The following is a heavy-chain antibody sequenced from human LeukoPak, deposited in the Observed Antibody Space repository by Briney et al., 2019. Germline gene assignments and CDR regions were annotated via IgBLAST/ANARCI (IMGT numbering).Heavy chain of an antibody. V-gene: IGHV1-3*01. Sequence: ASVKVSCKASGYTFTSYAMHWVRQAPGQRLEWMGWINAGNGNTKYSQKFQGRVTITRDTSASTAYMELSSLRSEDTAVYYCARVYGSGIQTGGAFYYWGQGTLVIVSS. CDR1: GYTFTSYA. J-gene: IGHJ4*02. CDR2: INAGNGNT. CDR3: ARVYGSGIQTGGAFYY. D-gene: IGHD3-10*01.